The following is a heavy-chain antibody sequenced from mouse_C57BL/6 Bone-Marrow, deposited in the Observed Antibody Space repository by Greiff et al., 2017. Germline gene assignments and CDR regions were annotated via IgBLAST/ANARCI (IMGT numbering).Heavy chain of an antibody. CDR2: IDPSDSST. V-gene: IGHV1-59*01. J-gene: IGHJ3*01. CDR3: ARWRDGYYGGFSY. CDR1: GYTFTSYW. D-gene: IGHD2-3*01. Sequence: QVQLQQPGAELVRPGTSVKLSCKASGYTFTSYWMHWVKQRPGQGLEWIGVIDPSDSSTNSNQKFKGKATLTVDTSSSTAYMQLSSLTSEDSAVYYCARWRDGYYGGFSYWGQGTLVTVSA.